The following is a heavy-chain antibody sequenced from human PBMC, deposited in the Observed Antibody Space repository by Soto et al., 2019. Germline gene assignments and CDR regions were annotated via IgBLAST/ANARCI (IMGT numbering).Heavy chain of an antibody. CDR1: GFSLSSFG. J-gene: IGHJ6*02. CDR3: AKEPYSFTWYGSNGLDV. Sequence: GGSMRLSCAASGFSLSSFGMHWVRQVPGEGLEWLTLISDDGSNIKYVDSVRVRFTSSRYNSKNTLYLQMKSLKPEDTALYYCAKEPYSFTWYGSNGLDVWGQGTTVTVSS. V-gene: IGHV3-30*18. D-gene: IGHD6-13*01. CDR2: ISDDGSNI.